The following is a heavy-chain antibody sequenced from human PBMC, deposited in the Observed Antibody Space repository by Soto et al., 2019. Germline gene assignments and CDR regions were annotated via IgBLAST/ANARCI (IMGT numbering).Heavy chain of an antibody. D-gene: IGHD6-19*01. CDR3: ACGIAVAGTRWFDP. Sequence: PSETLSLTCAVYGGSFSGYYWSWIRQPPGKGLEWIGEINHSGSTNYNPSLKSRVTISVDTSKNQFSLKLSSVTAADTAVYYCACGIAVAGTRWFDPWGQGTPVTVSS. V-gene: IGHV4-34*01. CDR1: GGSFSGYY. CDR2: INHSGST. J-gene: IGHJ5*02.